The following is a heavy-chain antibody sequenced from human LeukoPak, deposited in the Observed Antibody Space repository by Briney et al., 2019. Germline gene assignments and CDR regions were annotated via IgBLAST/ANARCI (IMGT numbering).Heavy chain of an antibody. D-gene: IGHD2-15*01. CDR3: TKDGRVASAATRPTYYYGMDV. V-gene: IGHV3-21*01. CDR1: GFTFSNYN. Sequence: GGSLRLSCAASGFTFSNYNINWVRQAPGKGLEWVSCISSRGSYIYYADSVKGRFTISRDNAKNSLYLQMNSLRAEDTAVYYCTKDGRVASAATRPTYYYGMDVWGQGTTVIVS. J-gene: IGHJ6*02. CDR2: ISSRGSYI.